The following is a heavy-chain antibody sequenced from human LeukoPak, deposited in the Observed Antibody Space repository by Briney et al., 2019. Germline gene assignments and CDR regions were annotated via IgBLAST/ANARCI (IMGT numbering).Heavy chain of an antibody. D-gene: IGHD3-22*01. CDR1: GYSISSGYY. V-gene: IGHV4-38-2*02. CDR3: ARYYYDSSGYYGGSAFDI. J-gene: IGHJ3*02. Sequence: SETLSLTCTVSGYSISSGYYWGWIRQPPGKGLEWIGSIYHSGSTYYNPSLKSRVPISVDTSTTQFSLKLRSVTAADTAVYYCARYYYDSSGYYGGSAFDIWGQGTMVTVSS. CDR2: IYHSGST.